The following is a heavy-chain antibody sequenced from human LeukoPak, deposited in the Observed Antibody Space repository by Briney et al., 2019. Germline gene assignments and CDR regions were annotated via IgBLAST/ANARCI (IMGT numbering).Heavy chain of an antibody. CDR2: INPNSGGT. J-gene: IGHJ5*02. Sequence: GASVKVSCKASGYTFTDYYMHWVRQAPGQGLEWMGWINPNSGGTNYAQKFQGRVTMTRDTSISTAYMELSRLRSDDTAVYYCARVNIVVVPAAMEGVYNWFDPWGQGTLVTVSS. CDR3: ARVNIVVVPAAMEGVYNWFDP. CDR1: GYTFTDYY. D-gene: IGHD2-2*01. V-gene: IGHV1-2*02.